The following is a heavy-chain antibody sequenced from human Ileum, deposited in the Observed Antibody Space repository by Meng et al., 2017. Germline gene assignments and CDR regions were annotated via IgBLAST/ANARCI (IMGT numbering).Heavy chain of an antibody. Sequence: QRAVQRLVNLSPTLPLTCPFLAVSINSPGVVRSWLRHPPRKGLELSGYIYSSGTTYYTPTLKSRVAISIQSSNHQFSLKLSSVPAADAALYYCXVVPSGSSGFYGWFDPWGQGTLVTVSS. CDR2: IYSSGTT. D-gene: IGHD3-10*01. J-gene: IGHJ5*02. CDR3: XVVPSGSSGFYGWFDP. CDR1: AVSINSPGVV. V-gene: IGHV4-31*03.